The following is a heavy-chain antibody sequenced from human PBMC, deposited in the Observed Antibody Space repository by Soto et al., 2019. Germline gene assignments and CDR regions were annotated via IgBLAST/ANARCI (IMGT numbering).Heavy chain of an antibody. Sequence: QVQLVQSGAEVKKPGASVKVSCKASGYSFTRYGISWVRQAPGQGLEWMGWISGYNANTNYPENLQGRVTMTTDTSASTAYMEVRNLISDDRAMYYCARMGDVPYYDYGLDVWGQGTTVTVSS. J-gene: IGHJ6*02. D-gene: IGHD3-16*01. CDR2: ISGYNANT. CDR3: ARMGDVPYYDYGLDV. V-gene: IGHV1-18*01. CDR1: GYSFTRYG.